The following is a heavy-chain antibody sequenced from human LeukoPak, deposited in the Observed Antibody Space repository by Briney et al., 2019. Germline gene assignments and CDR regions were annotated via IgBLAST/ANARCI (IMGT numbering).Heavy chain of an antibody. Sequence: EASVKVSCKTSGFYFIGYYMHWVRQAPGQGLDWMGWINLQSGGTKYARKFQDRVTMTSDTSISTAYMDLSRLRSDDTAVYYCATDPGHSGMDYWGQGSLVTVSS. J-gene: IGHJ4*02. D-gene: IGHD3-10*01. CDR3: ATDPGHSGMDY. CDR2: INLQSGGT. CDR1: GFYFIGYY. V-gene: IGHV1-2*02.